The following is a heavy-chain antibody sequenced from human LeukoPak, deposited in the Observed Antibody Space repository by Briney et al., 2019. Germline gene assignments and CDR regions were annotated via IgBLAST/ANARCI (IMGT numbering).Heavy chain of an antibody. CDR3: ASMYGDYLYYFDY. V-gene: IGHV4-39*07. Sequence: PSETLSLTCTVSGGSISSSSYYWGWIRQPPGKGLEWIGSIYYSGSTYYNPSLKSRFTISVDTSKNQFSLKLSSVTAADTAVYYCASMYGDYLYYFDYWGQGTLVTVSS. CDR1: GGSISSSSYY. J-gene: IGHJ4*02. D-gene: IGHD4-17*01. CDR2: IYYSGST.